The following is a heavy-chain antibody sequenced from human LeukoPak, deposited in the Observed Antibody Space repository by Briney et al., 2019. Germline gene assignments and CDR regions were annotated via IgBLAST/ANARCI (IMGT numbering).Heavy chain of an antibody. J-gene: IGHJ4*02. CDR2: IYYSGST. CDR3: ARGPTVTYYYFDY. Sequence: SETLSLTCTVSGGSISSYYWSWIRQPPGKGLEWIGYIYYSGSTSYNPSLKSRVTISVDTSKNQFSLKLSSVTAADTAVYYCARGPTVTYYYFDYWGQGTLVTVSS. CDR1: GGSISSYY. D-gene: IGHD4-17*01. V-gene: IGHV4-59*01.